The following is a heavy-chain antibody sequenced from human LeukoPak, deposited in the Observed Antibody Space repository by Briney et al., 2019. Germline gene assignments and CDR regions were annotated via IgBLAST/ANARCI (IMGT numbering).Heavy chain of an antibody. V-gene: IGHV3-53*01. CDR1: GFTVSSNY. Sequence: GGSLRLSCAASGFTVSSNYMSWVRQAPGKGLEWVSVIYSGGSTYYADSVKGRFTISRDNSKYTLYLQMNSLRAEDTAVYYCAREVPAAMPNGSDAFDIWGQGTMVTVSS. CDR2: IYSGGST. D-gene: IGHD2-2*01. J-gene: IGHJ3*02. CDR3: AREVPAAMPNGSDAFDI.